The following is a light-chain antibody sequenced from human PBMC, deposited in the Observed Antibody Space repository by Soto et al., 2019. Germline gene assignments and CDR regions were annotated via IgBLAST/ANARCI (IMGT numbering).Light chain of an antibody. CDR3: GTWYSCLSALDV. V-gene: IGLV1-51*01. Sequence: QSALTQPPSVSAAPGQKVTISCSGSSSNIGNNYVSCYQQLPGTAPKLLIYDNNKRPSGIPDRFSGSKSGTSATLGITGLLTGDEADYYCGTWYSCLSALDVFGTGTKVTVL. CDR2: DNN. CDR1: SSNIGNNY. J-gene: IGLJ1*01.